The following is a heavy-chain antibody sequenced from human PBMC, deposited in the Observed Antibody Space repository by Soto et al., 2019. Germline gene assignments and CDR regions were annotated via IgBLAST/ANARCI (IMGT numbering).Heavy chain of an antibody. Sequence: GGSLRLSCAASGFTFSDYYMSWIRQAPGKGLEWVSYISSSSSYTNYADSVKGRFTISRDNAKNSLYLQMNSLRAEDTAVYYCARDPVHDSYRMDVWGQGTTVTVSS. CDR3: ARDPVHDSYRMDV. J-gene: IGHJ6*02. V-gene: IGHV3-11*06. D-gene: IGHD3-22*01. CDR1: GFTFSDYY. CDR2: ISSSSSYT.